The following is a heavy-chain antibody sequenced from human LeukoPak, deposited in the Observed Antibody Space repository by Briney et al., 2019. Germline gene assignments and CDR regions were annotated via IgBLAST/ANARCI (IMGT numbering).Heavy chain of an antibody. V-gene: IGHV4-30-2*01. CDR1: GGSISSGGYS. CDR3: ARRQWLVLTGEEIDP. CDR2: IYHSGST. J-gene: IGHJ5*02. D-gene: IGHD6-19*01. Sequence: PSETLSLTCAVSGGSISSGGYSWSWIRQPPGKGLEWIGYIYHSGSTYYNPSLKSRVTISVDRSKNQFSLKLSSVTAADTAVYYCARRQWLVLTGEEIDPWGQGTLVTVSS.